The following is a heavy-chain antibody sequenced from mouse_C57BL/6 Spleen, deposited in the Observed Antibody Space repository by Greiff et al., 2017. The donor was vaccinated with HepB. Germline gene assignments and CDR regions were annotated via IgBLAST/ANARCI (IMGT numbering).Heavy chain of an antibody. J-gene: IGHJ1*03. CDR3: ARRYYGSSYDWYFDV. CDR1: GYTFTTYP. CDR2: FHPYNDDT. Sequence: VQLQQSGAELVKPGASVKMSCKASGYTFTTYPIEWMKQNPGKSLEWIGNFHPYNDDTKYNEKFKGKATLTVEKSSSTVYLELSRLTSDDSAVYYCARRYYGSSYDWYFDVWGTGTTVTVSS. V-gene: IGHV1-47*01. D-gene: IGHD1-1*01.